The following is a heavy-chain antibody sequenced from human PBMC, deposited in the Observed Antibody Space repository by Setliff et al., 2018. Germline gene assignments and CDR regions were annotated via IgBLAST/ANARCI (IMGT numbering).Heavy chain of an antibody. CDR2: IYGGCSDR. Sequence: PGGSLRLSCAASGFSFSNHNMNWFRQIPGKGLEWVSAIYGGCSDRHYADSVKGRFTISRDDADSSLYLYMNSLRVDDTAVYFCASRIGGSPYWGQGTLVTV. J-gene: IGHJ4*02. V-gene: IGHV3-21*01. D-gene: IGHD1-26*01. CDR3: ASRIGGSPY. CDR1: GFSFSNHN.